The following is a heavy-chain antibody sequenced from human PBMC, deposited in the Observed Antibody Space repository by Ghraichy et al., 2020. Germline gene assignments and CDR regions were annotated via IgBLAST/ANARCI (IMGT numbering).Heavy chain of an antibody. Sequence: SETLSLTCTVSGGSISSYYWSWIRQPPGKGLEWIGYIYYSGSTNYNPSLKSRVTISVDTSKNQFSLKLSSVTAADTAVYYCARYGGNSYYYYYYMDVWGKGTTVTVSS. CDR3: ARYGGNSYYYYYYMDV. J-gene: IGHJ6*03. CDR2: IYYSGST. CDR1: GGSISSYY. D-gene: IGHD4-23*01. V-gene: IGHV4-59*01.